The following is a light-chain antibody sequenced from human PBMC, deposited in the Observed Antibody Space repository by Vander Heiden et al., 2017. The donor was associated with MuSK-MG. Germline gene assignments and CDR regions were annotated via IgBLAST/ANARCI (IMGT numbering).Light chain of an antibody. Sequence: SFVLTQPPSVSVAPGQTARLTCGGNNIGIKSVHWYQQKPGQAPVLVIYYDRDRPSGIPERFSGSNSGNTATLTISRVEAGDEADYYCQVWDSSSDQALFGGGTKLTVL. V-gene: IGLV3-21*04. CDR3: QVWDSSSDQAL. CDR1: NIGIKS. CDR2: YDR. J-gene: IGLJ2*01.